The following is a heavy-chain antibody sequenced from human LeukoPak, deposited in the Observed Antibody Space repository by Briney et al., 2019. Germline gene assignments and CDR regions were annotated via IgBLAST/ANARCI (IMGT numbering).Heavy chain of an antibody. Sequence: GGSLRLSCAASGFAFSTYWMSWVRQAPGKGLEWVSVIYSGGSTYYADSVKGRFTISRDNSKNTLYLQMNSLRAEDTAVYYCARVRSGVDYWGQGTLVTVSS. CDR1: GFAFSTYW. D-gene: IGHD1-26*01. CDR2: IYSGGST. CDR3: ARVRSGVDY. V-gene: IGHV3-53*01. J-gene: IGHJ4*02.